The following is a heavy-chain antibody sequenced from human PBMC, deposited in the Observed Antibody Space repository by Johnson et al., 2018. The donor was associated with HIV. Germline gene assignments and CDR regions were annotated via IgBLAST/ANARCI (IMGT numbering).Heavy chain of an antibody. D-gene: IGHD3-22*01. J-gene: IGHJ3*02. V-gene: IGHV3-15*07. CDR1: GFTFNNAW. Sequence: VQLVESGGGLVKPGVSLRLSCAASGFTFNNAWMNWVRQTPGKGLEWVGRIKSTTDGGTTDYAAPVKGRFTISRDDSRNTLYLQMNSLKTEDTAVYYCTTSKRDYYDNSGYYHYERGAFDIWGQGTMVTVSS. CDR3: TTSKRDYYDNSGYYHYERGAFDI. CDR2: IKSTTDGGTT.